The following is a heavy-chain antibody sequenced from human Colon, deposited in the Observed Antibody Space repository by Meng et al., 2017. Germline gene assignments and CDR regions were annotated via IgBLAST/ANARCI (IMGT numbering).Heavy chain of an antibody. Sequence: QVQLVQSAAEVKKPGASVKVSCKSSGYTFSSYGISWVRQAPGQGLEWMGWVSAYNGVTNYAQKFQGRVAMTADTSTSTAYMELRSLRSDDTAIYYCARHGGWHFDYWGQGTLVTVSS. CDR1: GYTFSSYG. CDR2: VSAYNGVT. V-gene: IGHV1-18*01. D-gene: IGHD6-19*01. CDR3: ARHGGWHFDY. J-gene: IGHJ4*02.